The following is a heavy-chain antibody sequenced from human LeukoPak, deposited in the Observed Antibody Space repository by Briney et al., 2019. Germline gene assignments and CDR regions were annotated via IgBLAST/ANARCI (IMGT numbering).Heavy chain of an antibody. CDR1: GFTFSSYG. J-gene: IGHJ6*02. Sequence: PGGSLRLSCAASGFTFSSYGMHWVRQAPGKGLEWVAVIWYDGSNKYYADSVKGRFTISRDNSKNTLYLQMNSLRAEDTAVYYCARDVSEWLRYHGMDVWGQGTTVTVSS. CDR3: ARDVSEWLRYHGMDV. D-gene: IGHD5-12*01. CDR2: IWYDGSNK. V-gene: IGHV3-33*01.